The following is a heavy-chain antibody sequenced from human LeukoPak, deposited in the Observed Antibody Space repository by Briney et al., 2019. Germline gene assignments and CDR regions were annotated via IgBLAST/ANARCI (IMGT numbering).Heavy chain of an antibody. CDR1: GFGFSDSY. D-gene: IGHD2-8*01. Sequence: PGGSLRLSCGVSGFGFSDSYMTWIRQTPGKGLEWLAYISGSGSDIYYADSVKGRFTISRDNAKNSLYLQMNSLRPDDTALYYCSTDPRLLIYRGHGTLVTVSS. CDR2: ISGSGSDI. V-gene: IGHV3-11*01. J-gene: IGHJ4*01. CDR3: STDPRLLIY.